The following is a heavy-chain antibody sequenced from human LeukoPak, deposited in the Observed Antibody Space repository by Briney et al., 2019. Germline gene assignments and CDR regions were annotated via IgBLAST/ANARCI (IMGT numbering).Heavy chain of an antibody. Sequence: GASVKVSCKASGYTFSSYGVSWVRQAPGQGLEWMGWISGDNGNTNYAQNLQGRVIMTTDTSTSTAYMELRSLTSDDTAVYYCARDRIFGSNWFDPWGQGTLVTVSS. CDR1: GYTFSSYG. CDR3: ARDRIFGSNWFDP. V-gene: IGHV1-18*01. D-gene: IGHD1-20*01. CDR2: ISGDNGNT. J-gene: IGHJ5*02.